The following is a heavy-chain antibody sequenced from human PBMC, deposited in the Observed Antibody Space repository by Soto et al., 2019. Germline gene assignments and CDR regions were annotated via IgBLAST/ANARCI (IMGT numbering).Heavy chain of an antibody. CDR2: VYYTGST. D-gene: IGHD2-2*01. V-gene: IGHV4-31*03. Sequence: QVQLQESGPGLVKPSQTLSLTCTVSGGSIYSGGYFWSWIRQHPGKGLEWIGHVYYTGSTSYSPSLKWRVXLXSXTXXTPFSLKVNSVTAADRAVYYCARDQWIHLLRGMDVWGPGTTVTVSS. CDR3: ARDQWIHLLRGMDV. J-gene: IGHJ6*02. CDR1: GGSIYSGGYF.